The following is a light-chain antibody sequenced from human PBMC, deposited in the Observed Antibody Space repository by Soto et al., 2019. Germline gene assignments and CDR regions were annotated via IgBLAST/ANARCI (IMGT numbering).Light chain of an antibody. CDR1: SSNIGNNY. CDR2: ENN. CDR3: GTWDSSLSGVV. J-gene: IGLJ2*01. Sequence: QPVLTQPPSVSAAPGQKVTISCSGSSSNIGNNYVSWYQQLPGTAPKLLIYENNKRPSGIPDQFSGSKSGTSATLGVTGLQTGDEADYYCGTWDSSLSGVVFGGGTKLTVL. V-gene: IGLV1-51*02.